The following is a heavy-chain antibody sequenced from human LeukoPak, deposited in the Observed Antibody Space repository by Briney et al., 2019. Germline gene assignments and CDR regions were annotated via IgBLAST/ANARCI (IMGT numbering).Heavy chain of an antibody. CDR2: ISAYNGNT. CDR1: GYSFTQSG. Sequence: ASVKVSCKTSGYSFTQSGITWVRQAPGQGLEWMGWISAYNGNTNLAQKFQGRVTMTIDTATSTVYMEVRSLRSDDTAVYYCARDGSQGIAVADLYYYYYYMDVWGKGTTVTVSS. V-gene: IGHV1-18*01. D-gene: IGHD6-19*01. J-gene: IGHJ6*03. CDR3: ARDGSQGIAVADLYYYYYYMDV.